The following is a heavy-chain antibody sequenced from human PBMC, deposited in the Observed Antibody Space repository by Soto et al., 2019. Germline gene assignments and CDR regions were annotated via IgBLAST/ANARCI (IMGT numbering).Heavy chain of an antibody. J-gene: IGHJ6*02. CDR2: ISAYNGNT. D-gene: IGHD1-26*01. CDR3: ARLGGVVGRYFSDWLMDV. Sequence: QVQLVQSGAEVKKPGASVKVSCKASGYTFTSYGISWVRQAPGQGLEWMGWISAYNGNTNYAQKLQGRVTMTTDTCSSKAHLELRRLRSDVTAVYYCARLGGVVGRYFSDWLMDVWGQGTTVTVSS. CDR1: GYTFTSYG. V-gene: IGHV1-18*01.